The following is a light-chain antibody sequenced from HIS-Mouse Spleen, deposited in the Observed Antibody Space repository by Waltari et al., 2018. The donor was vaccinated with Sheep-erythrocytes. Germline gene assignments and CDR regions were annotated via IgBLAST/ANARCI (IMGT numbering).Light chain of an antibody. CDR3: SSYAGSNNLV. Sequence: QSALTQPPSASGSPGQSVTISCTGTSSDVGGYNYVSWYQQHPGKAPKLMIYEVSKRPSGFPARFSGSTSGNTASLTVSGLQAEDEADYYCSSYAGSNNLVFGGGTKLTVL. V-gene: IGLV2-8*01. CDR1: SSDVGGYNY. CDR2: EVS. J-gene: IGLJ2*01.